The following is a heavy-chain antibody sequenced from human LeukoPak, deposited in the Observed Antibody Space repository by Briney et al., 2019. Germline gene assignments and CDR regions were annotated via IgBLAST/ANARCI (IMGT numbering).Heavy chain of an antibody. CDR3: TTIKRGDIFGYFDF. CDR1: GGSMTTHH. D-gene: IGHD5-18*01. V-gene: IGHV4-59*11. Sequence: SETLSLTCTLSGGSMTTHHWNWIRQTPGKGLEWIGYVFDSGRTKVNPSLKSRVTLSADTSKNQLSLRLSSVTAADTAMYYCTTIKRGDIFGYFDFWGQGILVTVSS. J-gene: IGHJ4*02. CDR2: VFDSGRT.